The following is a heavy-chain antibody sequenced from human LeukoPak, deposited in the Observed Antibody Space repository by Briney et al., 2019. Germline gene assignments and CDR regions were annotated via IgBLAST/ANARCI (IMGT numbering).Heavy chain of an antibody. D-gene: IGHD5-12*01. CDR2: INQDGSEK. Sequence: GGSLRLSCAASGFTFSSLLMTWVRQAPGKGLEWVANINQDGSEKYFVDSVKGRFTISRDNAKNSVFLQMNSLTVEDTAVYYCARDGGVSGYDLLDYWGQGTLVTVSS. J-gene: IGHJ4*02. V-gene: IGHV3-7*01. CDR1: GFTFSSLL. CDR3: ARDGGVSGYDLLDY.